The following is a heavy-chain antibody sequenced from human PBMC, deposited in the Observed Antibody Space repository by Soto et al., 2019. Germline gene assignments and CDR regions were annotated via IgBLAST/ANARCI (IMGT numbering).Heavy chain of an antibody. CDR3: ANPANIFGVVSQFDY. J-gene: IGHJ4*02. Sequence: GGSLRLSCAASGFTFSSYAMSWVRQAPGKGLEWVSAISGSGGSTYYADSVKGRFTISRDNSKNTLYLQMNSLRAEDTAVYYCANPANIFGVVSQFDYWGQGTLVTVSS. CDR2: ISGSGGST. CDR1: GFTFSSYA. V-gene: IGHV3-23*01. D-gene: IGHD3-3*01.